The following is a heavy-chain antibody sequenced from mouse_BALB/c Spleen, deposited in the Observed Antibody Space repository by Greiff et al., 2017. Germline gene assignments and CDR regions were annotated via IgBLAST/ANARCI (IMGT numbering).Heavy chain of an antibody. CDR2: IDPANGNT. J-gene: IGHJ1*01. V-gene: IGHV14-3*02. D-gene: IGHD1-3*01. CDR1: GFNIKDTY. Sequence: VQLQQSGAELVKPGASVKLSCTASGFNIKDTYMHWVKQRPEQGLEWIGRIDPANGNTKYDPKFQGKATITADTSSNTAYLQLSSLTSEDTAVYYCARTFNSYWYFDVWGAGTTVTVSS. CDR3: ARTFNSYWYFDV.